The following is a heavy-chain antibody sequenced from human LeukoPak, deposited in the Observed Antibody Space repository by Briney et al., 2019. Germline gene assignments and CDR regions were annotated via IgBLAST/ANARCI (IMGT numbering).Heavy chain of an antibody. J-gene: IGHJ4*02. D-gene: IGHD6-19*01. CDR3: ARSRSYSSGWYAHEYFDY. CDR2: INSDGSST. Sequence: GGSLRLSCAASGFTFSSYWMHWVRHAPGKGLVWVSRINSDGSSTSYADSVKGRFTISRDNAKNTLYLQMNSLRAEDTAVYYCARSRSYSSGWYAHEYFDYWGQGTLVTVSS. CDR1: GFTFSSYW. V-gene: IGHV3-74*01.